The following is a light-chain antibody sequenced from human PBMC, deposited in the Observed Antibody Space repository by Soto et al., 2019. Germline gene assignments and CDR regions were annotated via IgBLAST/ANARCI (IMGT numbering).Light chain of an antibody. V-gene: IGKV3-20*01. CDR2: GAS. J-gene: IGKJ1*01. Sequence: IVLTQSPDTLSLSPGERVTLSCRASQRVSSTYLAWYQQKPGQAPRLLIYGASSRATGIPDRFSGSGSGTDFTLTISRLESEDFAVYYCQQYGSTPATFGQGTRVEIE. CDR1: QRVSSTY. CDR3: QQYGSTPAT.